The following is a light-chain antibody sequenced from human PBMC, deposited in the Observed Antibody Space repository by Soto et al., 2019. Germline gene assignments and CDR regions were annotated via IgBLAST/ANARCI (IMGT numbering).Light chain of an antibody. Sequence: ALPMTQSPSSLSASVGDRVIITCRASQAIRTELGWYQQRPGKAPKLLIYGTSNLQSGVPSRFSGSGSGTDFTLTINGLQPEDFATYYCLQDYSYPRTFGQGTKVDVK. V-gene: IGKV1-6*01. CDR3: LQDYSYPRT. CDR1: QAIRTE. J-gene: IGKJ1*01. CDR2: GTS.